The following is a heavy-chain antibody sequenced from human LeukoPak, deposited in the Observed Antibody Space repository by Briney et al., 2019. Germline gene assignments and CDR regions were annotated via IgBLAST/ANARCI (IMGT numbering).Heavy chain of an antibody. Sequence: SETLSLTCTVSGGSISSYYWSWIRQPPGKGLEWIGYIYYSGSTNYSPSLKSRVTISVDTSKNQFSLKLSSVTAADTAVYYCAREDGDYMGISAFDIWGQGTMVTVSS. J-gene: IGHJ3*02. V-gene: IGHV4-59*01. CDR2: IYYSGST. CDR3: AREDGDYMGISAFDI. D-gene: IGHD4-17*01. CDR1: GGSISSYY.